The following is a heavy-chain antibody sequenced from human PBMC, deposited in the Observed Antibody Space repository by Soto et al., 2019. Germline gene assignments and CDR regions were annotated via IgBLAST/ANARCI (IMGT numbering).Heavy chain of an antibody. CDR2: INPNSGGT. CDR1: GYTFTGYY. CDR3: ARDRERQSTTVTTNYYYYYGMDV. Sequence: QVQLVRSGAEVKKPGASVKVSCKASGYTFTGYYMHWVRQAPGQGLEWMGWINPNSGGTNYAQKFQGWVTMTRDTSISTAYMELSRLRSDDTAVYYCARDRERQSTTVTTNYYYYYGMDVWGQGTTVTVSS. D-gene: IGHD4-4*01. J-gene: IGHJ6*02. V-gene: IGHV1-2*04.